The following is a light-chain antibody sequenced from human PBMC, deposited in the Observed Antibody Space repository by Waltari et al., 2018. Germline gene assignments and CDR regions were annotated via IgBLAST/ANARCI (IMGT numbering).Light chain of an antibody. Sequence: QLVRTQSPSASASLGASVKLTCTLSSGHSSNVIAWHQQQPEKGPRYLMKVNSDGSHSKGDKIPDRFSGSSSGAEHYLTISSLQSEDEADYYCQTGGHGTWVFGGGTKLTVL. V-gene: IGLV4-69*01. CDR2: VNSDGSH. CDR1: SGHSSNV. CDR3: QTGGHGTWV. J-gene: IGLJ3*02.